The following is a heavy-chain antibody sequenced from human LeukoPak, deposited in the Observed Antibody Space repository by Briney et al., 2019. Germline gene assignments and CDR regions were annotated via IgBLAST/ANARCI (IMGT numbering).Heavy chain of an antibody. D-gene: IGHD3-22*01. CDR3: AKSNGYGLIDI. Sequence: ASVKVSCKASGYIFTRTGINWVRQAPGQGLEWMGWISPYNDNTKYAQKFQGRVTMTTDTSTTTAYMDLRSLRSDGTAVYYCAKSNGYGLIDIWGQGTMVTVSP. J-gene: IGHJ3*02. CDR1: GYIFTRTG. CDR2: ISPYNDNT. V-gene: IGHV1-18*04.